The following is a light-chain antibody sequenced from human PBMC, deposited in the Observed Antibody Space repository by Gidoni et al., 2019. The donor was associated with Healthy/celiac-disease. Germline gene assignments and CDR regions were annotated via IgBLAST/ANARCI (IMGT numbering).Light chain of an antibody. J-gene: IGKJ1*01. CDR1: QSISSY. CDR2: GAS. CDR3: QQSYSTPET. Sequence: DIQMTQSPSSLSASVGDRVTITCRASQSISSYLHWYQQKLGKAPKLLIYGASSLQSGVPSRFSGSGSGTDFTLTISSLQPEDFATYYCQQSYSTPETFGQGTKVEIK. V-gene: IGKV1-39*01.